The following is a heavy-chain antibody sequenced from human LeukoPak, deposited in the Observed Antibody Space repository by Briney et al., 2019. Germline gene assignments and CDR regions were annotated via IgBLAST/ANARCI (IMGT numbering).Heavy chain of an antibody. Sequence: GGSLRLSCAASGFTFSTYTMHWVRQAPGKGLEWVALISYDGVNIYSADSVEGRFTISRDNSKNTLYLQMNTLRAEDTALYYCARDLRNSYGFPLDYWGQGALVTVSS. V-gene: IGHV3-30*04. D-gene: IGHD5-18*01. CDR1: GFTFSTYT. CDR3: ARDLRNSYGFPLDY. J-gene: IGHJ4*02. CDR2: ISYDGVNI.